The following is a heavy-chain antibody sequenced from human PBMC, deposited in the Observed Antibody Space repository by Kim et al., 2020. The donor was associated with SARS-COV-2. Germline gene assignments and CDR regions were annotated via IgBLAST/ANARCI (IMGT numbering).Heavy chain of an antibody. J-gene: IGHJ4*02. D-gene: IGHD6-19*01. CDR1: GFTFADYV. V-gene: IGHV3-43*02. Sequence: GGSLRLSCAASGFTFADYVMHWVRQASGKGLEWVDLVSGGGGTTYYADSVKGRFTIARDNSKDSLYLQMNSLRTDDTAFYYCSKASGWLPRYWGQGTLLTXS. CDR3: SKASGWLPRY. CDR2: VSGGGGTT.